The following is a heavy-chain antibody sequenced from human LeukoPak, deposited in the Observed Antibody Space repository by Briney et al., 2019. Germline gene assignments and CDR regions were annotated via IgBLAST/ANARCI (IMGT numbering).Heavy chain of an antibody. J-gene: IGHJ3*02. Sequence: SETLSLTCTVSGGSISSSSYYWGWIRQPPGKGLEWIGSIYYSGSTYYNPSLKSRVTISVDTSKNQFSLKLSSVTAADTAVYYCARHLMPAAKSRSVKVSPATNAFDIWGQGTMVTVSS. CDR1: GGSISSSSYY. V-gene: IGHV4-39*01. D-gene: IGHD2-2*01. CDR2: IYYSGST. CDR3: ARHLMPAAKSRSVKVSPATNAFDI.